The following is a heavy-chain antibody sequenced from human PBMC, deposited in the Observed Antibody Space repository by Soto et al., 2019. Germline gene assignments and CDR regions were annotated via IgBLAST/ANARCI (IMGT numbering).Heavy chain of an antibody. CDR3: AKVSMGIGVVPAALN. CDR1: GHTFHNYA. Sequence: EVQLLESGGGLEQPGGSLRLSCVGSGHTFHNYAMTWVRQAPGKGLEWVSGISGSGGSTYYADSVRGRFTISRDDSKNTLYVQMNSLRAEDTAVYYCAKVSMGIGVVPAALNWGQGNLVTVSS. J-gene: IGHJ4*02. V-gene: IGHV3-23*01. CDR2: ISGSGGST. D-gene: IGHD2-2*01.